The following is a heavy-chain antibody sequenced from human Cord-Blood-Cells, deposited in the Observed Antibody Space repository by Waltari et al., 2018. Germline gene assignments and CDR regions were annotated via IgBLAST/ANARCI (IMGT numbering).Heavy chain of an antibody. V-gene: IGHV3-74*01. CDR1: GFTFSSYW. CDR2: INSDGSST. Sequence: EVQLVESGGGLVQPGGSLRLSCAAPGFTFSSYWMPWVRQAPGKGLVWVSRINSDGSSTSYADSVKGRFTISRDNAKNTLYLQMNSLRAEDTAVYYCARVAVYGDVFDYWGQGTLVTVSS. CDR3: ARVAVYGDVFDY. D-gene: IGHD4-17*01. J-gene: IGHJ4*02.